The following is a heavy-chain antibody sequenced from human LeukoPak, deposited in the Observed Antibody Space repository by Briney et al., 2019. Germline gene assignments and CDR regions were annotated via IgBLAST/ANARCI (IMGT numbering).Heavy chain of an antibody. CDR3: AKGRYHGSRIYLNSHDY. Sequence: PGGSLRLSCAASGFTFSNYVMSWVRQAPGKGLEWVSLISGSGDSTYYADSVKGRFTISRDNSKNTLYLQMNSLRAEDTAVYSCAKGRYHGSRIYLNSHDYWGQGILVTVSS. CDR1: GFTFSNYV. J-gene: IGHJ4*02. CDR2: ISGSGDST. D-gene: IGHD3-10*01. V-gene: IGHV3-23*01.